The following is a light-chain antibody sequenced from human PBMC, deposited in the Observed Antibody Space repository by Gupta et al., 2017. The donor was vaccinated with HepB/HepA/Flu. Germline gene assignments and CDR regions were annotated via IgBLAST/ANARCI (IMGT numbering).Light chain of an antibody. CDR1: QGIATE. CDR3: QQTERFPIT. Sequence: DVQMTQSPSSVSASVGDRVTIACRASQGIATELAWYQQKAGRAPRLLISAASRLGTGVPPRFSGNGYGSRFTLTITDVQPDDFGIYYCQQTERFPITFGGGTRLES. CDR2: AAS. V-gene: IGKV1D-12*01. J-gene: IGKJ4*01.